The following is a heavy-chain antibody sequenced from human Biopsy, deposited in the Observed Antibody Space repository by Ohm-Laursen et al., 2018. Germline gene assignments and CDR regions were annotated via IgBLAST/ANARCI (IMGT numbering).Heavy chain of an antibody. Sequence: SSYSMNWVRQTPGKGLEWIGSIYYSGSTYYNPSLKSRVTISADRFKNQFSLKLTSVTAADTAMYYCARQEFATSPLDYWGQGSLVTVSS. V-gene: IGHV4-39*01. CDR3: ARQEFATSPLDY. D-gene: IGHD3-10*01. J-gene: IGHJ4*02. CDR1: SSYS. CDR2: IYYSGST.